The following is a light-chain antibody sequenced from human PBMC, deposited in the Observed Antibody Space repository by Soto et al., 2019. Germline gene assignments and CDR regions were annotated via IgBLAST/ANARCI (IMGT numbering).Light chain of an antibody. V-gene: IGKV1-39*01. CDR2: GAS. CDR3: QQTYTTLEIT. J-gene: IGKJ5*01. CDR1: QSISIY. Sequence: DIQMAQYTSSLSASVGDRVAITCRASQSISIYLNWYQLKPGKAPNLLMYGASYLKSGVPTRFSGSGSGTDFTLTISILQPEDFAIYYCQQTYTTLEITFGQGTRLEIK.